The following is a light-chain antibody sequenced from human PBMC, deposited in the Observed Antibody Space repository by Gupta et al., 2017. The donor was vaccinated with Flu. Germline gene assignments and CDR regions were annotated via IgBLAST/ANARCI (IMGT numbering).Light chain of an antibody. CDR1: SSNIGTHFD. CDR3: QSYDNGLSGWV. Sequence: QSVLTQPPSVSGAPGQRVTVPCTGSSSNIGTHFDVHWYQHLPGTAPKLLIFGNNNRPSGVPDRFSGSKSGTSASLVITGLQTEDEAEYYCQSYDNGLSGWVFGGGTKVTVL. J-gene: IGLJ3*02. V-gene: IGLV1-40*01. CDR2: GNN.